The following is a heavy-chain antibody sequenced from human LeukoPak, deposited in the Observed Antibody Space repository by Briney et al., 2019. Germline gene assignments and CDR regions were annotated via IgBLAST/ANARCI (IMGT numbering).Heavy chain of an antibody. V-gene: IGHV4-4*07. D-gene: IGHD3-9*01. J-gene: IGHJ4*02. CDR2: IYTSGST. Sequence: PSETLSLTCTVSGGSISSYYWSWVRQPAGKGLEWIGRIYTSGSTNYNPSLKSRVTMSVDTSKNQFSLKLSSVTAADTAVYYCARARIVYGDYDVLYYFDYWGQGTLVTVSS. CDR1: GGSISSYY. CDR3: ARARIVYGDYDVLYYFDY.